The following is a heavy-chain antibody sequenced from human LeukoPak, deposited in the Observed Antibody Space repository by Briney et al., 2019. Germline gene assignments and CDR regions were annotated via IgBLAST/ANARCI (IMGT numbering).Heavy chain of an antibody. CDR2: INVDGSTT. D-gene: IGHD5-18*01. V-gene: IGHV3-74*01. J-gene: IGHJ4*01. CDR3: ARTFGNNYGDY. Sequence: SGGSLRLSCAASGFTFSTYWMHWVRQAPGKGLVWVSRINVDGSTTTYADSVKGRFTISRDNAENTLYLQMNSLRGEDTAVYYCARTFGNNYGDYWGHGTLVTVSS. CDR1: GFTFSTYW.